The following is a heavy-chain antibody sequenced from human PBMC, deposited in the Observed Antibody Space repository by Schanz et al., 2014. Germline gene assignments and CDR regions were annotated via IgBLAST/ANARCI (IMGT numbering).Heavy chain of an antibody. V-gene: IGHV3-48*01. D-gene: IGHD6-13*01. CDR3: ARDRQQLVGRIGYYYGMDV. Sequence: EVQLVESGGGLVQPGGSLRLSCAASGFTFSSNWMNWVRQAPGKGLEWVSFISSSSTIYYADSVKGRFTISRDNSKNTLYLQMNSLRAEDTAVYYCARDRQQLVGRIGYYYGMDVWGQGTTVTVSS. CDR1: GFTFSSNW. J-gene: IGHJ6*02. CDR2: ISSSSTI.